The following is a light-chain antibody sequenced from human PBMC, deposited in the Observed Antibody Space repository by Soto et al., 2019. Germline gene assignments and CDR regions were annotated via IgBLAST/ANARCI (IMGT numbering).Light chain of an antibody. J-gene: IGLJ1*01. CDR1: RIGYKT. CDR3: QVWDSSRDQCV. CDR2: DDR. V-gene: IGLV3-21*02. Sequence: SYELAQPPSVSVAPGQTATITCGGNRIGYKTVHWYQQKPGRAPVVVVHDDRDRPSGIPERFSGANSGDTATLTISRVEAGDEADYFCQVWDSSRDQCVFGTGTKVTVL.